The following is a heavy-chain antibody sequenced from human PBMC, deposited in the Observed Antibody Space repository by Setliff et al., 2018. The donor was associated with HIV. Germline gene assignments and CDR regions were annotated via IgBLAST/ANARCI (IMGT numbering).Heavy chain of an antibody. Sequence: TSETLSLTCAVYGGSFDNYYWSWVRQPPGMGLEWIGEISHSGSTHYNPSLKSRVTISLDTSKNQISLRLGSVTAADTAVYYCASGILKKYALDIWGQGTMVTVSS. CDR2: ISHSGST. CDR3: ASGILKKYALDI. CDR1: GGSFDNYY. J-gene: IGHJ3*02. V-gene: IGHV4-34*01.